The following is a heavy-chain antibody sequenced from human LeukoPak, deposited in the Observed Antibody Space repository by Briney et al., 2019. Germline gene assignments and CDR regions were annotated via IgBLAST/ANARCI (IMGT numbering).Heavy chain of an antibody. V-gene: IGHV1-18*01. Sequence: GASVKVSCKASGYTFTSYGISWVRQAPGQGLEWMGWISAYNGNTNYAQKLQGRVTMTTDTSTSTAYMELRSLRSDDTAVYYCASDRYCSSTSCYAHNWFDPWGQGTLVTVSS. CDR2: ISAYNGNT. D-gene: IGHD2-2*01. J-gene: IGHJ5*02. CDR1: GYTFTSYG. CDR3: ASDRYCSSTSCYAHNWFDP.